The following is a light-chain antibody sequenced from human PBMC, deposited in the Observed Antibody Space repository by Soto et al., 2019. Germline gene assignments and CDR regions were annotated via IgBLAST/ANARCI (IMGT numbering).Light chain of an antibody. Sequence: EIVLTQSPATLSLSPGERATLSCRASQSIDSYLAWYQHKPGQSPRLLIYDASNRATGIPARFSGSGSGTDFTLTISSLEPEDFVVYYCQQHHNWPLTFGGGTEVEIK. V-gene: IGKV3-11*01. CDR3: QQHHNWPLT. CDR1: QSIDSY. J-gene: IGKJ4*01. CDR2: DAS.